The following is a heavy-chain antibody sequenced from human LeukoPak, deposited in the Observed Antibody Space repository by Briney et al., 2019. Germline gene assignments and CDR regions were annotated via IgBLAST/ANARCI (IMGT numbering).Heavy chain of an antibody. CDR1: GYSISSGYY. J-gene: IGHJ4*02. Sequence: SETLSLNCTVSGYSISSGYYWGWIRQPPGKGLEWIGSIYHSGSTYYNPSLKSRVTISVDTSKNQFSLKLSSVTAADTAVYYCARIGILDRLRFDYWGQGTLVTVSS. CDR3: ARIGILDRLRFDY. D-gene: IGHD3/OR15-3a*01. CDR2: IYHSGST. V-gene: IGHV4-38-2*02.